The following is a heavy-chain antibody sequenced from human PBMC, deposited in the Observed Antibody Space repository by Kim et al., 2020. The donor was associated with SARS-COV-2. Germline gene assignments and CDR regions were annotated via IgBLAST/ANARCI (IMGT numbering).Heavy chain of an antibody. CDR2: ISYDGSNK. J-gene: IGHJ6*02. Sequence: GGSLRLSCVASGFTFSSYGMHWVRQAPGKGLEWVAVISYDGSNKYYADSVKGRFTISRDNSKNTLYLQMNSLRAEDTAVYYCARDRITMIVVVTNYYYYGMDVWGQGTTVTVSS. V-gene: IGHV3-33*05. CDR1: GFTFSSYG. CDR3: ARDRITMIVVVTNYYYYGMDV. D-gene: IGHD3-22*01.